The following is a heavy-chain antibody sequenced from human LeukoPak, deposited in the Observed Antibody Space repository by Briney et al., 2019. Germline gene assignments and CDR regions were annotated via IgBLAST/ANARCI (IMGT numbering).Heavy chain of an antibody. V-gene: IGHV4-61*02. CDR1: GGSISSGSYY. D-gene: IGHD3-22*01. J-gene: IGHJ5*02. CDR3: ARDSYYYDSSGYWTYNWFDP. Sequence: PSETLSLTCTVSGGSISSGSYYWSWIRQPAGKGLEWIGRIYTSGSTNYNPSLKSRVTMSVDTSKNQFSLKLSSVTAADTAVYYCARDSYYYDSSGYWTYNWFDPWGQGTLVTVSS. CDR2: IYTSGST.